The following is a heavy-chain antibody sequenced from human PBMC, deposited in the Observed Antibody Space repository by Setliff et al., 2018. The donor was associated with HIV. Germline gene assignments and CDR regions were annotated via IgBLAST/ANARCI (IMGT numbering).Heavy chain of an antibody. J-gene: IGHJ4*02. Sequence: PGGSLRLSCGASGFTFSDIEMDWVRQAPGKGLEWVSYISHSGTYTNYADSMKGRFTISRDNSKNVVYLQMNSLTAEDAAIYYCARRTLGFDAAGALDYWGQGTLVTVSS. CDR1: GFTFSDIE. CDR2: ISHSGTYT. D-gene: IGHD2-15*01. V-gene: IGHV3-11*03. CDR3: ARRTLGFDAAGALDY.